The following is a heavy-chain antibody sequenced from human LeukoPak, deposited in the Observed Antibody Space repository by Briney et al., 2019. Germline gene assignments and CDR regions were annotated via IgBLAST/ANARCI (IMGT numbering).Heavy chain of an antibody. CDR3: ARVERWQQLAHY. J-gene: IGHJ4*02. D-gene: IGHD6-13*01. V-gene: IGHV1-3*01. CDR2: INAATGNT. CDR1: GYTFTSYA. Sequence: ASVKVSCKASGYTFTSYAMHWVRQAPGQRLEWMGWINAATGNTKYSQRFQGRVTMTTDTSTSTAYMELRSLRSDDTAVYYCARVERWQQLAHYWGQGTLVTVSS.